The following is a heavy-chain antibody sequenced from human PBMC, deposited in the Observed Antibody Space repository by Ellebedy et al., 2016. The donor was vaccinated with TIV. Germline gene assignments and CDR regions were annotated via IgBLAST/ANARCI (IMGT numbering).Heavy chain of an antibody. V-gene: IGHV3-7*04. CDR1: GFTFSNYW. D-gene: IGHD3-22*01. J-gene: IGHJ4*02. CDR3: ARDGITMIVVVTHFDN. CDR2: IKQDGSEK. Sequence: PGGSLRLSCAASGFTFSNYWMSWVRQAPGKGLEWVANIKQDGSEKYYVDSVKGRFTISRDNAKNSLYLQMNSLRAEDTAVYYCARDGITMIVVVTHFDNWGQGTLVTVSS.